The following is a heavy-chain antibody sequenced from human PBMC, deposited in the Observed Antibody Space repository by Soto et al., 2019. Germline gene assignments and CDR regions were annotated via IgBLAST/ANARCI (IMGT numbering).Heavy chain of an antibody. CDR3: ARDREGPSWFDP. Sequence: PVGSLRLSCAASGFTFSSYWMSWVRQAPGKGLEWVANIKQDGSEKYYVDSVKGRSTISRDNAKNSLYLQMNSLRAEDTAVYYCARDREGPSWFDPWGQGTLVTVSS. CDR1: GFTFSSYW. J-gene: IGHJ5*02. CDR2: IKQDGSEK. V-gene: IGHV3-7*01. D-gene: IGHD1-26*01.